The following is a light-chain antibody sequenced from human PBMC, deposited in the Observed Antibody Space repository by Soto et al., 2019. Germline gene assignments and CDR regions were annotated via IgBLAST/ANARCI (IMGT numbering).Light chain of an antibody. CDR1: SGHSNYA. J-gene: IGLJ2*01. V-gene: IGLV4-69*01. CDR2: LNSDGSH. CDR3: QTWVTGIHI. Sequence: QLVLTQSPSASASLGASVKLTWTLSSGHSNYAIAWHQQQPEKGPRFLMKLNSDGSHSKGDGIPDRFSGSSSGAERYLTISTLQSEDEADYYCQTWVTGIHIFGGGTKLTVL.